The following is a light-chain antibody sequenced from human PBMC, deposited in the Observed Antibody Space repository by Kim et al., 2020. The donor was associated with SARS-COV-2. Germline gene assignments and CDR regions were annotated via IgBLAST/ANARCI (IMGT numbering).Light chain of an antibody. CDR3: GTWDSSLSAAV. V-gene: IGLV1-51*01. J-gene: IGLJ7*01. Sequence: GQKVTISWPGSSPNIGNNYVSWYQHLPGTAPKVLIYDNNKRPSGIPDRFSGSKSGTSATLGITGLQTGDEADYYCGTWDSSLSAAVFGGGTQLTVL. CDR2: DNN. CDR1: SPNIGNNY.